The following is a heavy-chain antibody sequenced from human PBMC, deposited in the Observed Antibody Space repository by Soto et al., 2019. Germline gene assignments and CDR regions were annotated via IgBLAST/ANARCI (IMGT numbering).Heavy chain of an antibody. CDR3: ARDSNNRQKCMDV. CDR1: GFTFSSFA. V-gene: IGHV3-21*01. D-gene: IGHD4-4*01. CDR2: ITYSGDYK. J-gene: IGHJ6*02. Sequence: GGSLRLSCAASGFTFSSFAINWVRQAPGKGLEWVSSITYSGDYKYYADSVKGRFTISRDNAKNSVFLQMDSLRADDTALYFCARDSNNRQKCMDVWGHGPSVTVS.